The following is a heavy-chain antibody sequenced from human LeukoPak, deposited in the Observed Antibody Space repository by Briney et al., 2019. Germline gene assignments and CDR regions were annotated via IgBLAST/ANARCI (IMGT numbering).Heavy chain of an antibody. D-gene: IGHD2-15*01. J-gene: IGHJ4*02. V-gene: IGHV3-23*01. Sequence: PGGSLRLSCAASGFAFSRYWMHWVRQAPGKGLEWVSAITGSGRSTYYAESVKGRFIISRDNSKNTLFLQMSSLRAEDTAVYYCAKDQLNRFCSGGSCSITHDYWGQGTLVTVSS. CDR2: ITGSGRST. CDR3: AKDQLNRFCSGGSCSITHDY. CDR1: GFAFSRYW.